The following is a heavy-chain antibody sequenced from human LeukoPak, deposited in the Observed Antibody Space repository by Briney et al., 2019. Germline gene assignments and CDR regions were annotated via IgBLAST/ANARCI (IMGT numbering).Heavy chain of an antibody. CDR2: IYTSGST. D-gene: IGHD3-10*01. Sequence: SETLSLTCTVSGGSISSGSYYWSWIRQPAGKGLEWIGRIYTSGSTSYNPSLKSRVTISVDTSKNQFSLKLSSVTAADTAVYYCARHRNYYGYADYFDYWGQGTLVTVSS. CDR3: ARHRNYYGYADYFDY. CDR1: GGSISSGSYY. V-gene: IGHV4-61*02. J-gene: IGHJ4*02.